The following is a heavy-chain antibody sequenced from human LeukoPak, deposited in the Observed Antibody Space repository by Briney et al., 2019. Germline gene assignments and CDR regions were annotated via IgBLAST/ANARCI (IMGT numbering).Heavy chain of an antibody. CDR2: IYASGST. CDR1: GVSISRYY. D-gene: IGHD7-27*01. Sequence: SETLSLTCAVSGVSISRYYWSWIRQPPGKGLEWIGHIYASGSTNYSPSLKGRVTISVDTSKTQFSLKLSSVTAADTAVYYCARSQLGIDWYFDLWGRGTLVTVSS. V-gene: IGHV4-4*09. CDR3: ARSQLGIDWYFDL. J-gene: IGHJ2*01.